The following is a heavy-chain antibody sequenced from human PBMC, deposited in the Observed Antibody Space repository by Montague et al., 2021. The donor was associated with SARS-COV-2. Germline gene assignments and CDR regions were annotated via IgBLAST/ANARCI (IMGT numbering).Heavy chain of an antibody. D-gene: IGHD3-10*01. V-gene: IGHV4-39*01. CDR1: GGSISSSTYY. Sequence: SETLSLTCTVSGGSISSSTYYWGWVRQPPGKGLEWIGSMYYSGSTYYNPSLKSRVTISVDTSKKQFSLKLSSVTAADTAVYYCARQPRNYHDSGSYWALGDYWGQGTLVTVSS. CDR2: MYYSGST. J-gene: IGHJ4*02. CDR3: ARQPRNYHDSGSYWALGDY.